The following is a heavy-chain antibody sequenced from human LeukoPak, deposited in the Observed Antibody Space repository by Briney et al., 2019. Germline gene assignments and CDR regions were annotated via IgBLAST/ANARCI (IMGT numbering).Heavy chain of an antibody. V-gene: IGHV3-74*01. J-gene: IGHJ5*02. Sequence: GGSLRLSCAASGFNFKTHWMHWVRQVAGKGLVWVSRIDNDEKSSRYAESVKGRFTISRDTAKKMLFLQMNSLRGDDTGLYFCARERDGSRNAFDLWGQGTLVIVSP. D-gene: IGHD3-22*01. CDR1: GFNFKTHW. CDR3: ARERDGSRNAFDL. CDR2: IDNDEKSS.